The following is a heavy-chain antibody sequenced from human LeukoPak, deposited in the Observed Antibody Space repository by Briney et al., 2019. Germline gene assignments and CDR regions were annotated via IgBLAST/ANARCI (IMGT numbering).Heavy chain of an antibody. D-gene: IGHD6-19*01. J-gene: IGHJ5*02. CDR2: ISGSGGST. Sequence: PGGSLRLSCAASGFTFSSYAMSWVRQAPGKGLKWVSAISGSGGSTYYADSVKGRFTISRDNSKNTLYLQMNSLRAEDTAVYYCAKDPIAVAAPNWFDPWGQGTLVTVSS. V-gene: IGHV3-23*01. CDR3: AKDPIAVAAPNWFDP. CDR1: GFTFSSYA.